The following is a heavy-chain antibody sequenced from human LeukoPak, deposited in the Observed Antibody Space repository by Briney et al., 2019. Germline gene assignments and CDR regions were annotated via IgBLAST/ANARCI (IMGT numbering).Heavy chain of an antibody. V-gene: IGHV1-18*01. CDR3: ARAAGVDIAVAGDFDY. CDR2: ISAYNGNT. Sequence: ASVKVSCKASGYTFTSYGISCVRQAPGQGLECRGWISAYNGNTNYAQKLRGRVTMTTDTSTSTAYMELRSLRSDDTAVYYCARAAGVDIAVAGDFDYWGQGTLVTVSS. D-gene: IGHD6-19*01. CDR1: GYTFTSYG. J-gene: IGHJ4*02.